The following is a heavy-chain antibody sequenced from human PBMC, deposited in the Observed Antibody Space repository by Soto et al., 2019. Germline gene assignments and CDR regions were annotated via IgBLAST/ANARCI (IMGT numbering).Heavy chain of an antibody. D-gene: IGHD2-15*01. CDR2: ISGYNGNT. Sequence: QVQLVQSGGEVKKPGASVKVSCKASGYTFTRYGISWVRQAPGQGLEWMGWISGYNGNTNYVEKLQGRVTMTTDTXTXXAYMELRSLRSDDTALYYCARDSRGVAGPAIPFDYWGQGTLVTVSS. CDR3: ARDSRGVAGPAIPFDY. J-gene: IGHJ4*02. V-gene: IGHV1-18*01. CDR1: GYTFTRYG.